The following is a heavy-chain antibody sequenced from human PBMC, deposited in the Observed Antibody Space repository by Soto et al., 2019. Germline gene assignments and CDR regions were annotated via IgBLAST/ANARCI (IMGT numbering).Heavy chain of an antibody. Sequence: GASVKVSCKASGFTFTSSAVQWVRQARGQRLEWIGWIVVGSGNTNYAQKFQERVTITRDMSTSTAYVELSSLRSEDTAVYYCAAVPPPYDFWRRGYYYYGMDVWGQGTTVTSP. CDR2: IVVGSGNT. CDR1: GFTFTSSA. V-gene: IGHV1-58*01. D-gene: IGHD3-3*01. CDR3: AAVPPPYDFWRRGYYYYGMDV. J-gene: IGHJ6*02.